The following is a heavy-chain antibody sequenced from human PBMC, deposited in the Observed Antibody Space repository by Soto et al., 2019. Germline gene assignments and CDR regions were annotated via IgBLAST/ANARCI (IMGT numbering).Heavy chain of an antibody. Sequence: ASETLSLTCTVSGDSISRSSYAWGWIRQPPGKGLEWIGSIYFSGSTYFSPSLKSRVTISVDTSKDQFSLKLSSVTAADTAVYYCARLRIAVAAYFDYWGQGTLVTVSS. V-gene: IGHV4-39*01. J-gene: IGHJ4*02. CDR2: IYFSGST. D-gene: IGHD6-19*01. CDR3: ARLRIAVAAYFDY. CDR1: GDSISRSSYA.